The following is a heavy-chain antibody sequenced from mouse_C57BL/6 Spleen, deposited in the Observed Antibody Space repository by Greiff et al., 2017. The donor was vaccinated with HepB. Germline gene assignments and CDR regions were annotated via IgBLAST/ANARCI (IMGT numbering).Heavy chain of an antibody. Sequence: EVQRVESGGGLVQPGGSLKLSCAASGFTFSDYGMAWVRQAPRKGPEWVAFISNLAYSIYYADTVTGRFTISRENAKNTLYLEMSSLRSEDTAMYYCARHRTGNYFDYWGQGTTLTVSS. V-gene: IGHV5-15*01. CDR2: ISNLAYSI. CDR1: GFTFSDYG. D-gene: IGHD4-1*01. J-gene: IGHJ2*01. CDR3: ARHRTGNYFDY.